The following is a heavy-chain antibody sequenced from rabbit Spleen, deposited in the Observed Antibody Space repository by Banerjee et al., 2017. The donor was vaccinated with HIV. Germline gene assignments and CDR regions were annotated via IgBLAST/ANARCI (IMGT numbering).Heavy chain of an antibody. V-gene: IGHV1S7*01. J-gene: IGHJ4*01. CDR1: GFSLSSYY. Sequence: QQLEESGGGLVKPEGSLKLSCTASGFSLSSYYMNWVRQAPGKGLEWIGYIDPVFGITYYASWVNGRFSISRENAQNTVFLQMTSLTAADTATYFCARDGAGGSYFALWGPGTLVTVS. D-gene: IGHD8-1*01. CDR3: ARDGAGGSYFAL. CDR2: IDPVFGIT.